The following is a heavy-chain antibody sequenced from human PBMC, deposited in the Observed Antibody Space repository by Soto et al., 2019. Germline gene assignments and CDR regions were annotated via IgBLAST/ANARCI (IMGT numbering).Heavy chain of an antibody. CDR2: IYYTGAT. V-gene: IGHV4-39*01. Sequence: QLQLQESGPGLVKPSETLSLICTVSGGSISNSDYYWGWIRQPPGKGPEWIAKIYYTGATDLNPSFKSRVTMSVDTSKNQFSLNLLSVTAADTAMCYCARRDWGGYFDYWGQGIQVTVSS. CDR3: ARRDWGGYFDY. CDR1: GGSISNSDYY. J-gene: IGHJ4*02. D-gene: IGHD3-3*01.